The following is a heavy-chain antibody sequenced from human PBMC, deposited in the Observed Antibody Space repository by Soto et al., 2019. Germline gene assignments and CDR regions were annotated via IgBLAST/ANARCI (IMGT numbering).Heavy chain of an antibody. Sequence: EVLLVESGGGLVQPGGSMRLACAASGLTLSHYWMHWVRQVPGKGLVWDAEISNDERNIRTSYADSVKGRFTVSRDDAKNTLYLQMNSLRGDDTAVYYCASLSAPDDFWGQGAQVTVSS. CDR1: GLTLSHYW. CDR3: ASLSAPDDF. J-gene: IGHJ4*02. D-gene: IGHD6-25*01. CDR2: ISNDERNI. V-gene: IGHV3-74*01.